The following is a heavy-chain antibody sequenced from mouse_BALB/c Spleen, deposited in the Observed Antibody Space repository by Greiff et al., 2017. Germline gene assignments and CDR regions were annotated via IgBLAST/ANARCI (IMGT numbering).Heavy chain of an antibody. V-gene: IGHV1-18*01. CDR3: ARKALLRPWFAY. D-gene: IGHD1-2*01. CDR1: GYTFTDYN. J-gene: IGHJ3*01. Sequence: EVQLQQSGPELVKPGASVKIPCKASGYTFTDYNMDWVKQSHGKSLEWIGDINPNNGGTIYNQKFKGKATLTVDKSSSTAYMELRSLTSEDTAVYYCARKALLRPWFAYWGQGTLVTVSA. CDR2: INPNNGGT.